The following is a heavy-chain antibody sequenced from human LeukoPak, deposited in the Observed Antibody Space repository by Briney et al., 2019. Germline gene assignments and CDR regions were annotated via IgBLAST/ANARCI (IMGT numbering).Heavy chain of an antibody. Sequence: GGTLRLSCATSHFTFSSHAMNWVRQAPGKGLEGVSSISDDDDSTYYADSVKGRFTISRDNSKNTLYLDMNNLRAEDTALYFCAKTLFGFSYGKIDYWGRGTLVTVSS. V-gene: IGHV3-23*01. CDR3: AKTLFGFSYGKIDY. J-gene: IGHJ4*02. CDR1: HFTFSSHA. D-gene: IGHD5-18*01. CDR2: ISDDDDST.